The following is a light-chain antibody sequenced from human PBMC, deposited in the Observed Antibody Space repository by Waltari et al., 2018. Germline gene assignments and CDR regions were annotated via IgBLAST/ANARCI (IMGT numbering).Light chain of an antibody. V-gene: IGKV1-39*01. Sequence: DIQMTQSPSSLSVSVADRVTIPCRASRTSSIYLNWYQQKPGKAPKLLIYTASTLQPGVPSRFSGSGSGTDFTLTISSLQPEDFATYYCQQSHSTPLTFGGGTKVEIK. CDR3: QQSHSTPLT. J-gene: IGKJ4*01. CDR2: TAS. CDR1: RTSSIY.